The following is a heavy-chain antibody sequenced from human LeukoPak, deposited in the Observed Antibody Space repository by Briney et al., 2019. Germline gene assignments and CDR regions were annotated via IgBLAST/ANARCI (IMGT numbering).Heavy chain of an antibody. CDR2: TYLSGNT. CDR1: GAFIKNYY. J-gene: IGHJ5*02. CDR3: AKDWELGS. Sequence: PSETLSLTCSVSGAFIKNYYWNWIRQPPGEGLEWIGNTYLSGNTNCNPSLQGRVTISLDTSKSQFSLKMSSVTAADTAVYYCAKDWELGSWGQGTLVTISS. V-gene: IGHV4-59*01. D-gene: IGHD1-26*01.